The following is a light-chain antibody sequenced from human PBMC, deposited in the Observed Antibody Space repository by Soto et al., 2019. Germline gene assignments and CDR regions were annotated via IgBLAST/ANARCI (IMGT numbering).Light chain of an antibody. V-gene: IGKV1-5*03. CDR3: QQYNSYPYT. J-gene: IGKJ2*01. Sequence: DIQMTQSPSTLSASVGDRVTITCRASQSISNWLAWYQQKPGKAPKLLLYKASTLQSGVPSRFSGSGSGTEFTLTISRLQPDDFATYYCQQYNSYPYTFGQGTKLEIK. CDR2: KAS. CDR1: QSISNW.